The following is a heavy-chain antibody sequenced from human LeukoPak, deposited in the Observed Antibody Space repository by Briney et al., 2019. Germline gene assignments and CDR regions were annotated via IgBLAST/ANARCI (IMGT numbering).Heavy chain of an antibody. Sequence: PSETLSLTCAVSGYSISSGYYWGWIRPPPGKGLEWIGSIYHSGSTYYNPSLKSRVTISVDTSKNQFSLKLSSVTAAHTAVYYCAREWVYYDSSGHYSGWFDPWGQGTLVTVSS. CDR2: IYHSGST. CDR1: GYSISSGYY. CDR3: AREWVYYDSSGHYSGWFDP. D-gene: IGHD3-22*01. J-gene: IGHJ5*02. V-gene: IGHV4-38-2*02.